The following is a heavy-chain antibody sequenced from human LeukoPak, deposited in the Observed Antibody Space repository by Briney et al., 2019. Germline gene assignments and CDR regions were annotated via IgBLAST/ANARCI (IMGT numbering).Heavy chain of an antibody. Sequence: PSETLSLTCTVSGGSISSHYWSWIRQPPGKGLEWIGHIYYSGSTNYNPSLKSRVTISVDTSKNQFSLKLSSVTAADTAVYYCAREAILAVLFDYWGQGTLVTVSS. V-gene: IGHV4-59*11. J-gene: IGHJ4*02. CDR1: GGSISSHY. CDR2: IYYSGST. CDR3: AREAILAVLFDY. D-gene: IGHD2-15*01.